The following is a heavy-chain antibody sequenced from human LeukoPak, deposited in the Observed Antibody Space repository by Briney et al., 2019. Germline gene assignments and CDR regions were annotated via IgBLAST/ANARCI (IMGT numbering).Heavy chain of an antibody. Sequence: GGSLRLSCAASGFTCSSYTMNWVRQAPGKGLEWVSYISSSGTIYYADCVKGRFTISRDNAKNSLYLQMNSLRAEDTAVYYCARDRQQWPLDAFDIWGQGTMVTVSS. D-gene: IGHD1-1*01. V-gene: IGHV3-48*04. CDR1: GFTCSSYT. CDR3: ARDRQQWPLDAFDI. CDR2: ISSSGTI. J-gene: IGHJ3*02.